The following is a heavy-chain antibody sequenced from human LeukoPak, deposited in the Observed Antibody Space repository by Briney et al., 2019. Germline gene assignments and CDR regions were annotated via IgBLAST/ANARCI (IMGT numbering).Heavy chain of an antibody. D-gene: IGHD6-13*01. V-gene: IGHV3-30*18. CDR1: GFTFSSYG. CDR3: AKEKVVAAGLAVFDY. CDR2: ISYDGSNK. J-gene: IGHJ4*02. Sequence: GGSLRLSCAASGFTFSSYGMHWVRQAPGKGLEWVAVISYDGSNKYYADSVKGRFTISRDNSKNTLYLQMNSLRAEDTAVYYCAKEKVVAAGLAVFDYWGQGTLVTVSS.